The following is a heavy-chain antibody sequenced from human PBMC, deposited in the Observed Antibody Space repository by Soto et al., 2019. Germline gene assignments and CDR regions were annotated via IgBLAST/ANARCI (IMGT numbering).Heavy chain of an antibody. J-gene: IGHJ5*02. Sequence: SETLSLTCTVSAGSINNCYWSWIRQPPGKGLEWIGYIYYSGSTYYNPSLKSRVTISVDTSKNQFSLKLSSVTAADTAVYYCARENYYDSSGYYLNWFDPWGQGTLVTVSS. CDR2: IYYSGST. CDR3: ARENYYDSSGYYLNWFDP. V-gene: IGHV4-30-4*01. CDR1: AGSINNCY. D-gene: IGHD3-22*01.